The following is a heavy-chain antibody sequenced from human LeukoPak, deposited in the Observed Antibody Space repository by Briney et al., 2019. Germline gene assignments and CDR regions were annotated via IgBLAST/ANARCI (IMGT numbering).Heavy chain of an antibody. CDR1: GFTFDDYG. Sequence: GGSLRLSCAASGFTFDDYGMSWVRQAPGKGLEWVSGINWNGGSTGYADSVKGRFTISRDNAKNPLYLQMNSLRAEDTAVYYCARALVRESDYWGQGTLVTVSS. V-gene: IGHV3-20*04. CDR2: INWNGGST. CDR3: ARALVRESDY. D-gene: IGHD3-10*01. J-gene: IGHJ4*02.